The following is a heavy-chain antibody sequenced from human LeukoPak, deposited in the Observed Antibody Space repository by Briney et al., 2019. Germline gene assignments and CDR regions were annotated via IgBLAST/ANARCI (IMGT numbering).Heavy chain of an antibody. D-gene: IGHD3-22*01. CDR2: IGTAGDT. V-gene: IGHV3-13*01. CDR3: ARATSSYYYDSSGYYKYWYFDL. CDR1: GFTFSSYD. J-gene: IGHJ2*01. Sequence: PGGSLRLSCAASGFTFSSYDMHWVRQATGKGLEWVSAIGTAGDTYYPGSVKGRFTISRENAKNSLYLQMNSLRAGDTAVYYCARATSSYYYDSSGYYKYWYFDLWGRGTLSLSPQ.